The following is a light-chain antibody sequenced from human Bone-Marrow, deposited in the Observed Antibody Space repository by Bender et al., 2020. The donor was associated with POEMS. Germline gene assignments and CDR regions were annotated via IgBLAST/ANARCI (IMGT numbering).Light chain of an antibody. Sequence: QSALTQPASVSGSPGQSITISCTGASSDVGSYNLVSWYQHHPGKAPKLIIYEDNKGPSGIPNRFSGSKSGNTASLTISGLQPGDDAHYYCCSFAGPRPVVFGGGTRLTVL. CDR2: EDN. V-gene: IGLV2-23*01. J-gene: IGLJ2*01. CDR3: CSFAGPRPVV. CDR1: SSDVGSYNL.